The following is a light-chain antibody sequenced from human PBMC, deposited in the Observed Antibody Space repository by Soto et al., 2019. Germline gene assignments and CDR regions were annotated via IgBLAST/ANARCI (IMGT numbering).Light chain of an antibody. CDR1: QSISNN. CDR3: QQYNNWLRT. V-gene: IGKV3-15*01. J-gene: IGKJ1*01. Sequence: VMTQSPATLSVSPGESATLSCRASQSISNNLAWYQQKPGQAPRLLMYDASTRATGIPDRFSGSGSGAEFTLTISSLQSEDLAVYYCQQYNNWLRTFGQGTKVEVK. CDR2: DAS.